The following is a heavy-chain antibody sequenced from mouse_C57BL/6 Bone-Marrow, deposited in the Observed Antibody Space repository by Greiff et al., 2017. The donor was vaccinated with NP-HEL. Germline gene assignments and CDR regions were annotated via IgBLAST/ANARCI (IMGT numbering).Heavy chain of an antibody. D-gene: IGHD2-2*01. CDR2: IYPGSGST. CDR1: GYTFPSYW. V-gene: IGHV1-55*01. CDR3: AAEGYDVDWYCDV. Sequence: QVQLQQPGAELVKPWASVKMSCKASGYTFPSYWITWVKQRPGQGLEWIGDIYPGSGSTNYNEKFKSKATLTVDTSSSTAYMQLSSLTSEDSAVYYCAAEGYDVDWYCDVWGTGTTVTVSS. J-gene: IGHJ1*03.